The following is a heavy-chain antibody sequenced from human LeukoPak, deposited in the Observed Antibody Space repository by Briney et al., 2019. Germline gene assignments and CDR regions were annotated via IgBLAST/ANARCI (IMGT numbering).Heavy chain of an antibody. CDR3: AREPPGNYDSSGDYYAYFDS. CDR2: ISSGSSTK. D-gene: IGHD3-22*01. Sequence: GGSLRLSCAASGFIFSDYNMNWVRQAPGKGQEWVSYISSGSSTKYYADSVRGRFTVSRDNAVNSLYLQMNSLTDEDTAVYYCAREPPGNYDSSGDYYAYFDSWGQGTLVTVSS. V-gene: IGHV3-48*02. J-gene: IGHJ4*02. CDR1: GFIFSDYN.